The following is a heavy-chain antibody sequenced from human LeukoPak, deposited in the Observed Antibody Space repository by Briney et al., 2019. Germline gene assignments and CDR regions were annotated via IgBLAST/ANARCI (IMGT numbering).Heavy chain of an antibody. Sequence: GGSLRLSCAASGFTFSSYSMNWVRQAPGKGLEWVSSISSSSSYIYYADSVKGRFTISRDNAKNSLYLQMNSLRAEDTAVYYCARKGHRWLQLRHNWFDPWGQGTLVTVSS. CDR2: ISSSSSYI. CDR1: GFTFSSYS. J-gene: IGHJ5*02. D-gene: IGHD5-24*01. CDR3: ARKGHRWLQLRHNWFDP. V-gene: IGHV3-21*01.